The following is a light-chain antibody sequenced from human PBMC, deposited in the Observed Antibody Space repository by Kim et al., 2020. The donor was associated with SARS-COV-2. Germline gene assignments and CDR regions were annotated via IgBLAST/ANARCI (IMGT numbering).Light chain of an antibody. J-gene: IGKJ2*01. CDR1: QTVISSF. CDR2: GAS. Sequence: FSPGERATPSCRTSQTVISSFLGWYQQEPGQAPRLLIYGASDRATGVPDRFSGSGSGTDFTLTISRLEPEDCAVYYCQQYDTSPYTFGQGTKLEI. CDR3: QQYDTSPYT. V-gene: IGKV3-20*01.